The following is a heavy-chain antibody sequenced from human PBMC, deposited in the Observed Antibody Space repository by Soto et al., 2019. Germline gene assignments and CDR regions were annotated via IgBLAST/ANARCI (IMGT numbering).Heavy chain of an antibody. Sequence: SETLSLTCAVYGGSFSGYYWSWIRQPPGKGLEWIGEINHSGSTNYNPSLKSRVTISVDTSKNQFSLKLSSVTAADTAVYYCARASYGDYLYYYYYMDVWGKGTTVTVSS. CDR3: ARASYGDYLYYYYYMDV. CDR1: GGSFSGYY. J-gene: IGHJ6*03. V-gene: IGHV4-34*01. CDR2: INHSGST. D-gene: IGHD4-17*01.